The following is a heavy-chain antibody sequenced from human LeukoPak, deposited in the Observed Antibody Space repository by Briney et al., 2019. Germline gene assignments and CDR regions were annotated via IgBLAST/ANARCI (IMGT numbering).Heavy chain of an antibody. CDR2: IIPILGIA. Sequence: SVKVSCKASGGTFSSYAISWVRQAPGQGLEWMGRIIPILGIANYAQKFQGRVTITADKSTSTAYMELSSLRSEDTAVYYCARDQNPHIAVAGRSHFDYWGQGTLVTDSS. V-gene: IGHV1-69*04. CDR3: ARDQNPHIAVAGRSHFDY. J-gene: IGHJ4*02. CDR1: GGTFSSYA. D-gene: IGHD6-19*01.